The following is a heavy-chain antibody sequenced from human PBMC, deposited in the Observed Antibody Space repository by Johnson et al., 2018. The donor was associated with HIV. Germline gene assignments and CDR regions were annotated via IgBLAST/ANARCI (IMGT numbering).Heavy chain of an antibody. J-gene: IGHJ3*02. CDR3: TTESVGYYDSSGYYSVGMGGAFDI. Sequence: QVQLVESGGGLVKPGGSLRLSCVASGFTFSSYWMSWVRQAPAKGLEWVAVISYDGSDKYYTDSVKGRFTISRDDSKNTLYLHMNSLKSEDTAVYYCTTESVGYYDSSGYYSVGMGGAFDIWGQGTMVTVSS. CDR1: GFTFSSYW. D-gene: IGHD3-22*01. V-gene: IGHV3-30*03. CDR2: ISYDGSDK.